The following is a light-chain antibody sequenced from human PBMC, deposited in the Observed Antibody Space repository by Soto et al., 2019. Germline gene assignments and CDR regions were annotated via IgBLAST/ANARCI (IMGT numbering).Light chain of an antibody. J-gene: IGKJ1*01. Sequence: DIQMTQSPSTLSASVGDRVTITCRASQSLSRWLAWYQQKPGKAPKLLIYKTSNLESGVPSRFSGSGSGTEFTLTISSLQPDDYATYYCQQYEAFGQGTKVEIK. V-gene: IGKV1-5*03. CDR3: QQYEA. CDR1: QSLSRW. CDR2: KTS.